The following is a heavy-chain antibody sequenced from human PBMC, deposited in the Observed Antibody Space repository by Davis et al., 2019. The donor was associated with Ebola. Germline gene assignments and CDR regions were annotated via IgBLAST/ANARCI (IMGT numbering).Heavy chain of an antibody. Sequence: PGGSLRLSCAASVFTFNTYAMSWVRQPPGKGLEWISSISSSGTVTYYADSVKGRFTISRDSSKNTLDLQMNSLRAEDTALYSCTKGDRDYSSSPFDYWGQGTLVTVSS. D-gene: IGHD3-22*01. CDR3: TKGDRDYSSSPFDY. V-gene: IGHV3-23*01. J-gene: IGHJ4*02. CDR2: ISSSGTVT. CDR1: VFTFNTYA.